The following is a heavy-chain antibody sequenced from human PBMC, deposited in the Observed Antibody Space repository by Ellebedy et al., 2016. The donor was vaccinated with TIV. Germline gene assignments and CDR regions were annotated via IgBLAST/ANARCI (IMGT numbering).Heavy chain of an antibody. V-gene: IGHV4-39*07. Sequence: MPSETLSLTCTVSGGSISNSDYYWNWIRQPLGKGLEWIGSIYYSGSAYYNPSLKSRVTVSVDTSKNQFSLNLSSVTAADTAVYYCARDPALPRGRFDTWGQGTLVTVFS. CDR3: ARDPALPRGRFDT. CDR2: IYYSGSA. J-gene: IGHJ5*02. CDR1: GGSISNSDYY.